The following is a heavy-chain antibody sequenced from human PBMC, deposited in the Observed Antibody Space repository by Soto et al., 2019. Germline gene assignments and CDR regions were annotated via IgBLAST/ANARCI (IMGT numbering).Heavy chain of an antibody. CDR3: ARHYLVQLERPRPRYGMDV. J-gene: IGHJ6*02. Sequence: ASVKVSCKXSGYTFTSYYMHWVRQAPGQGLEWMGIINPSGGSTSYAQKFQGRVTMTRDTSTSTVYMELSSLRSEDTAVYYCARHYLVQLERPRPRYGMDVWGQGTTVTVSS. CDR1: GYTFTSYY. V-gene: IGHV1-46*01. CDR2: INPSGGST. D-gene: IGHD1-1*01.